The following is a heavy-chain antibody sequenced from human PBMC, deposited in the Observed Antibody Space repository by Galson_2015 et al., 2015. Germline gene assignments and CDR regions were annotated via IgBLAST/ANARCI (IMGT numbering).Heavy chain of an antibody. CDR2: ISSSGDTI. CDR1: GLAFSDSY. CDR3: ATHSPLAEPTATFDS. V-gene: IGHV3-11*01. D-gene: IGHD1-14*01. Sequence: SLRLSCAASGLAFSDSYMSWIRQAPGKGPEWVSYISSSGDTIHYVDSVQGRFTTSRDNTKNSLYLQMNSLRAEDTAVYYCATHSPLAEPTATFDSWGQGTLVTVSS. J-gene: IGHJ4*02.